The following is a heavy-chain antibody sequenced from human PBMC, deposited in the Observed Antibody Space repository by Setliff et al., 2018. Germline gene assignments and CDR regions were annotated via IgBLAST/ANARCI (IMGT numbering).Heavy chain of an antibody. J-gene: IGHJ4*02. CDR2: ISAYNGYT. Sequence: ASVKVSCKASGYTFTSYGISWVRQAPGQGLEWMGWISAYNGYTDYAQKPQGRVTMTTDTSTSTAYMELRSLRSDDTAVYYCAREVGSRLDYWGQGTLVTVSS. D-gene: IGHD6-13*01. CDR3: AREVGSRLDY. V-gene: IGHV1-18*01. CDR1: GYTFTSYG.